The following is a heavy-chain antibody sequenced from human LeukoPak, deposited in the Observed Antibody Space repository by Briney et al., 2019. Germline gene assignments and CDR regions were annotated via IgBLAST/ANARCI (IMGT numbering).Heavy chain of an antibody. J-gene: IGHJ4*02. CDR2: INPKTGDT. D-gene: IGHD3-10*01. CDR1: GYTFIVYY. CDR3: ARDWELRWPQGGFDN. Sequence: ASVKVSCKASGYTFIVYYIHWVRQAPGQGLEWMGWINPKTGDTNYAQKFQGRVTMTRDTSVSTAYMELSRLTSDDTAVYYCARDWELRWPQGGFDNWGQGTLVTVSS. V-gene: IGHV1-2*02.